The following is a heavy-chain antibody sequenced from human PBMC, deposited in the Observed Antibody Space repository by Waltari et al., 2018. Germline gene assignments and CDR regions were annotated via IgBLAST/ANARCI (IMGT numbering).Heavy chain of an antibody. J-gene: IGHJ4*02. D-gene: IGHD4-17*01. Sequence: EVQLVESGGGLVQPGGSLRLSCAASGFTFSSHWMTWVRQAPGKGLEWLANIKEDGSESYYGDSVKCRFTISRDNTKNSLYLQMNSLRVEDTAVYYCARADYGGTADYDYWGQGTQVTVSS. CDR3: ARADYGGTADYDY. V-gene: IGHV3-7*04. CDR1: GFTFSSHW. CDR2: IKEDGSES.